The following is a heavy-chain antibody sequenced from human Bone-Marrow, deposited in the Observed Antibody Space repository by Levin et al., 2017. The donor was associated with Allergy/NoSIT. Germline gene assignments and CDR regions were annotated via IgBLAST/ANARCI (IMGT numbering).Heavy chain of an antibody. D-gene: IGHD2-21*02. CDR1: GYTFTDYY. J-gene: IGHJ4*02. CDR2: INPSGGT. V-gene: IGHV1-2*02. Sequence: ASVKVSCKASGYTFTDYYMHWVRRAPGQGLEWMGWINPSGGTNYAQKFQGRVTMTRDTSISTAYMELTRLKSDDTAVYYCTKDDGSVTAADYWGQGTLVTVSS. CDR3: TKDDGSVTAADY.